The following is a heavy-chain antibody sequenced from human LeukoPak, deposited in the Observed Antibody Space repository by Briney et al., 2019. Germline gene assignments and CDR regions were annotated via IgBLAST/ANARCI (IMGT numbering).Heavy chain of an antibody. D-gene: IGHD4-11*01. Sequence: ASVKVSCKASGYTFTTYDINWVRQATGQGLEWLGWMNPSSGKTGCAQKFQGRLTITWNTSINTAYMELGSLTSEDAAVYYCARIDYSNAFDIWGRGTMVTVSS. J-gene: IGHJ3*02. CDR1: GYTFTTYD. V-gene: IGHV1-8*03. CDR3: ARIDYSNAFDI. CDR2: MNPSSGKT.